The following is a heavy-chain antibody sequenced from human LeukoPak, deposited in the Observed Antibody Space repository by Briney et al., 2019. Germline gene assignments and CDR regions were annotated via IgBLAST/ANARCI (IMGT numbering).Heavy chain of an antibody. CDR2: IFTNGNT. J-gene: IGHJ5*02. V-gene: IGHV3-66*01. Sequence: GGSLRLSCAASGFSVSTNYTSWVRQAPGKGLEWVSVIFTNGNTKYADSVKGRFTISRDNSKNMLYLQMNSLRAEDTAVYYCARDHYGLTSYPNPWGQGTLVTVSS. CDR1: GFSVSTNY. CDR3: ARDHYGLTSYPNP. D-gene: IGHD3-10*01.